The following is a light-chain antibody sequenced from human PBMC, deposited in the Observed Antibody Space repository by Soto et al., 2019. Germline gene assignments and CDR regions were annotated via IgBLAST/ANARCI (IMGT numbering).Light chain of an antibody. CDR3: SSFTTSTTWV. CDR2: EVS. J-gene: IGLJ3*02. V-gene: IGLV2-14*01. CDR1: SSDVGRYNY. Sequence: QSALTQPASVSASPGQSITISCAGTSSDVGRYNYVSWYQQYPGKAPKLMIYEVSNRPSGVSKRFSGSKSGSTASLTISGLQDEDESDYYCSSFTTSTTWVFGGGTKLTVL.